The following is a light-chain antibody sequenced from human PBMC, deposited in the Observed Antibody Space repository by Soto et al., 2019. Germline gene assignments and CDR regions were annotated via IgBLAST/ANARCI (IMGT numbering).Light chain of an antibody. CDR1: QTVSSF. Sequence: VLTQSPATLSMSPGERATLSCRASQTVSSFLAWYQQKPGQAPRLLIHDSSDRATGIPPRFSGSGSGTDFTLTISSLEPEDVAVYYCQHRSNWPLTFGGGTRVEI. CDR2: DSS. J-gene: IGKJ4*01. V-gene: IGKV3-11*01. CDR3: QHRSNWPLT.